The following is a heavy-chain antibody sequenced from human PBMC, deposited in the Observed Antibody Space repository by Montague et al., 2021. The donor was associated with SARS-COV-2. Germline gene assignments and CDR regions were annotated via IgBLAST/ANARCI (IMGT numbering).Heavy chain of an antibody. D-gene: IGHD3-10*01. V-gene: IGHV3-23*01. CDR1: GFTFSSYA. CDR3: ANDVGALLGSGSYKGY. Sequence: SLRLSCAASGFTFSSYAMSWVRQAPGKGLEWVSTISGSGGSTYYADSVKGRFTISRDNSKNTLYLQMNSPRAEDTAVYYCANDVGALLGSGSYKGYWGQGTLVTVSS. CDR2: ISGSGGST. J-gene: IGHJ4*02.